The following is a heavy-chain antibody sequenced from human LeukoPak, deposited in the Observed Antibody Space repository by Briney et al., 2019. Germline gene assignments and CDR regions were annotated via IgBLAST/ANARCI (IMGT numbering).Heavy chain of an antibody. CDR3: ARGGDYYGPMDV. Sequence: GGSLRLSCAASGFTFSSYDMHWVRQATGKGLEWVSAIGTAGDTYYPGSVKGRFTISRENAKNSLYLQMNSLRAGDTAVYYCARGGDYYGPMDVWGKGTTVTISS. J-gene: IGHJ6*03. CDR1: GFTFSSYD. CDR2: IGTAGDT. V-gene: IGHV3-13*01. D-gene: IGHD3-10*01.